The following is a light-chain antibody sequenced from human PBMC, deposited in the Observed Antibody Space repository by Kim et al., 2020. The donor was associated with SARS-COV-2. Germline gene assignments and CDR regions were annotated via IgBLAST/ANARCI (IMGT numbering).Light chain of an antibody. V-gene: IGKV1-9*01. Sequence: SACVGDRVTITCRVSQDIASYLAWYQQRPGKAPRLLIYAASTLQSGVPSRFSGSGSGTEFTLTISSLQPEDVATYYCQQFNSYSYTFGQGTKLEI. CDR2: AAS. CDR1: QDIASY. J-gene: IGKJ2*01. CDR3: QQFNSYSYT.